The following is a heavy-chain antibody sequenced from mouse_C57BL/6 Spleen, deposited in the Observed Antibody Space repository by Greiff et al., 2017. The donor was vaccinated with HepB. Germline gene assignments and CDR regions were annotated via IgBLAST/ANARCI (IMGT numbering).Heavy chain of an antibody. CDR3: ARAGPAWFAY. Sequence: QVQLQQPGAELVKPGASVKLSCTASGYTFTSYWMQWVKQRPGQGLEWIGEIGPAGSYTNYRQKVKGQATLSVDTASSTAYLQLSSLTSEDAAVYYCARAGPAWFAYWGQGTLVTVSA. CDR1: GYTFTSYW. J-gene: IGHJ3*01. V-gene: IGHV1-50*01. CDR2: IGPAGSYT.